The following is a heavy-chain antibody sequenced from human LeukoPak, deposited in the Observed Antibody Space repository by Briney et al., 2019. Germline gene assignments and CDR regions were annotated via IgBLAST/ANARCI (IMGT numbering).Heavy chain of an antibody. CDR2: INPSSGDT. V-gene: IGHV1-2*02. CDR1: GYTFTGYY. Sequence: ASVKVSCKASGYTFTGYYVHWVRQAPGQGLEWMGWINPSSGDTNYAQKFHGRVTMTGDTSISTAYMERSRLSSDDTAVYFCAGRPDTSMVAIFDYWGQGTLVTISS. CDR3: AGRPDTSMVAIFDY. D-gene: IGHD5-18*01. J-gene: IGHJ4*02.